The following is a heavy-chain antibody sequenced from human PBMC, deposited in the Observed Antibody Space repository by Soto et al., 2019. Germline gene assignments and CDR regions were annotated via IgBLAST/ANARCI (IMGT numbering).Heavy chain of an antibody. CDR3: AGRIAVAGLFDF. J-gene: IGHJ4*02. CDR2: ISSGGSTI. CDR1: GFTFSYCC. V-gene: IGHV3-11*01. Sequence: GAALRLSYAGAGFTFSYCCTNWIRQAPGKGLEWVSYISSGGSTIYYADSVKGRFTISRDNAKNSLYLQMNSLRAEDTAVYYCAGRIAVAGLFDFWGQGTLVTVSS. D-gene: IGHD6-19*01.